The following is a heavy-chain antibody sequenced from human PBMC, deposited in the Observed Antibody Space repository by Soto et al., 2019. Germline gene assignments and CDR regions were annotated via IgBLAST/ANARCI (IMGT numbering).Heavy chain of an antibody. J-gene: IGHJ6*02. D-gene: IGHD3-10*01. CDR2: ISAGGDMT. CDR3: ARGDRGGSGSPASYYYSGWDV. CDR1: GFTLSSDA. V-gene: IGHV3-23*01. Sequence: DVQLLESGGNLVQPGGSLTLSCSASGFTLSSDAMSWVRQAPGKGLEWVSSISAGGDMTYNSDSVKGRFTISRDNANNAVFLQMHNLRIDDTALYYCARGDRGGSGSPASYYYSGWDVWGQGATVTVS.